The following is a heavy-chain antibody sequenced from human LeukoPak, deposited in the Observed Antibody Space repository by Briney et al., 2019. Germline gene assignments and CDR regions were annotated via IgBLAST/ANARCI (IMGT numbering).Heavy chain of an antibody. CDR2: IIPIFGTA. CDR1: GYTFTSYG. V-gene: IGHV1-69*13. Sequence: SVKVSCKASGYTFTSYGISWVRQAPGQGLEWMGGIIPIFGTANYAQKFQGRVTITADESTSTAYMELSSLRSEDTAVYYCARHATMIVVVGDAFDIWGQGTMVTVSS. D-gene: IGHD3-22*01. CDR3: ARHATMIVVVGDAFDI. J-gene: IGHJ3*02.